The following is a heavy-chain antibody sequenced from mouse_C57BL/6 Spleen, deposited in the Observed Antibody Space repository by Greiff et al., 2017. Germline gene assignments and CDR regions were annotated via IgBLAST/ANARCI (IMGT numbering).Heavy chain of an antibody. CDR3: AKTHIYDDYDGGLYYAMDY. J-gene: IGHJ4*01. CDR1: GFSLNSYG. V-gene: IGHV2-4*01. D-gene: IGHD2-4*01. CDR2: IWGGGST. Sequence: QVQLQQSGPGLVQPSQRLSITCTVSGFSLNSYGVNWVRQPPGKGLEWLGVIWGGGSTDYNAAFISRLSISKDNSKSQVFFKMNRLQADDTALYYCAKTHIYDDYDGGLYYAMDYWGQGTSVTVSS.